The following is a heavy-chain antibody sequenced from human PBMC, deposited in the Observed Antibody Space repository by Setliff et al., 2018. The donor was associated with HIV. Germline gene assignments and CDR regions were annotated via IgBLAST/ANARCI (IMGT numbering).Heavy chain of an antibody. Sequence: ASVKVSCKASGYSFINSAINWLRQATGRGLEWMEWIPTEPGFPMNAHGFTGRLVFSLDPSVNTAYLQISSLKAEDTAVYYCARDEGISKQWLVFDYWGQGTVVTVSS. CDR2: IPTEPGFP. CDR3: ARDEGISKQWLVFDY. D-gene: IGHD6-19*01. J-gene: IGHJ4*02. V-gene: IGHV7-4-1*02. CDR1: GYSFINSA.